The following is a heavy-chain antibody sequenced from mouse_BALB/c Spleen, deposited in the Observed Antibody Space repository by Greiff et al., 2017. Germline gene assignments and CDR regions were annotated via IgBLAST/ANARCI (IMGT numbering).Heavy chain of an antibody. CDR3: ARDRDDGYFYFDY. CDR2: IWAGGST. CDR1: GFSLTSYG. Sequence: QVQLKESGPGLVAPSQSLSITCTVSGFSLTSYGVHWVRQPPGKGLEWLGVIWAGGSTNYNSALMSRLSISKDNSKSQVFLKMNSLQTDDTAMYYCARDRDDGYFYFDYWGQGTTLTVSS. J-gene: IGHJ2*01. D-gene: IGHD2-3*01. V-gene: IGHV2-9*02.